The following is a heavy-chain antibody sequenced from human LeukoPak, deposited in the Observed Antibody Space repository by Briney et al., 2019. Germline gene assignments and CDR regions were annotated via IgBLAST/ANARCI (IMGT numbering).Heavy chain of an antibody. CDR2: IYYSGST. CDR3: ARDANRFGYCTNGVCRNWFDP. D-gene: IGHD2-8*01. CDR1: GGSISSGGYY. J-gene: IGHJ5*02. V-gene: IGHV4-31*03. Sequence: SQTLSLTCTVSGGSISSGGYYWSWIRQHPGKGLEWIGYIYYSGSTYHNPSLKSRVTISVDTSKNQFSLKLSSVTAADTAVYYCARDANRFGYCTNGVCRNWFDPWGQGTLVTVSS.